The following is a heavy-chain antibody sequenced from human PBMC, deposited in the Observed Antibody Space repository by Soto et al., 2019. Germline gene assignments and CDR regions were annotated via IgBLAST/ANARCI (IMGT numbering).Heavy chain of an antibody. CDR1: GGSISSGGYY. CDR2: IYYSGST. D-gene: IGHD1-1*01. V-gene: IGHV4-31*03. Sequence: SETLSVTCTVSGGSISSGGYYWSWIRQHPGKGLEWIGYIYYSGSTYYNPSLKSRVTISVDTSKNQFSLKLSSVTAADTAVYYCAREETGGYYFDYWGQGTLVTVSS. CDR3: AREETGGYYFDY. J-gene: IGHJ4*02.